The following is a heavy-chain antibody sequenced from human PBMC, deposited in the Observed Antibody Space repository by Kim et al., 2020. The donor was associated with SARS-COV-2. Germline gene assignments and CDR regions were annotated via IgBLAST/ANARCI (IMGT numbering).Heavy chain of an antibody. CDR1: GGSFSGYY. V-gene: IGHV4-34*01. D-gene: IGHD2-15*01. Sequence: SETLSLTCAVYGGSFSGYYWSWIRQPPGKGLEWIGEINHSGSTNYNPSLKSRVTISVDTSKNQFSLKLSSVTAADTAVYYCAQSRAAATQSFDYWVQGTL. CDR3: AQSRAAATQSFDY. CDR2: INHSGST. J-gene: IGHJ4*02.